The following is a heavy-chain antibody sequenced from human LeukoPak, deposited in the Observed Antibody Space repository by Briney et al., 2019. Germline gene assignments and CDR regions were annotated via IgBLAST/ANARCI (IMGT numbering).Heavy chain of an antibody. CDR1: GGSVSGGSYY. CDR3: ARDLNWFDP. Sequence: SETLSLTCTVSGGSVSGGSYYWSWIRQPPGKGLEWIGYIYYSGSTNYNPSLKSRVTISVDTSKNQFSLKLSSVTAADTAVYYCARDLNWFDPWGQGTLVTVSS. CDR2: IYYSGST. J-gene: IGHJ5*02. V-gene: IGHV4-61*01.